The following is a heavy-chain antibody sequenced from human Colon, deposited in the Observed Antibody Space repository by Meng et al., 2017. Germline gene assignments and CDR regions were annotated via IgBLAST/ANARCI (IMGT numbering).Heavy chain of an antibody. CDR2: MNPNSGNT. CDR3: ARVGGAYSPFDY. CDR1: GYTFTTYD. D-gene: IGHD1-26*01. J-gene: IGHJ4*02. Sequence: QVRLVQSGAEVKKPGASVKVSCKASGYTFTTYDINWIRQATGQGLEWMGWMNPNSGNTDYAQKFQGRVTMTRNTSISTAYMELSSLRSEDTAVYYCARVGGAYSPFDYWGQGTLVTVSS. V-gene: IGHV1-8*01.